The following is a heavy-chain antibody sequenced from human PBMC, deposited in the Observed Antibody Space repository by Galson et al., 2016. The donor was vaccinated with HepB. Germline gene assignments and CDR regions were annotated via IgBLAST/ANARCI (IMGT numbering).Heavy chain of an antibody. V-gene: IGHV4-31*03. J-gene: IGHJ5*02. Sequence: TLSLTCTVSGGSISSGGSHWSWIRQHPGKGLEWIGYIFYSGSTYYNPSLKSRLSISVDTSKNQFSLKLSSVTAADTAMYYCARGSHYYGSGSYCHWFDPWGQGTLVTVSS. CDR3: ARGSHYYGSGSYCHWFDP. CDR2: IFYSGST. D-gene: IGHD3-10*01. CDR1: GGSISSGGSH.